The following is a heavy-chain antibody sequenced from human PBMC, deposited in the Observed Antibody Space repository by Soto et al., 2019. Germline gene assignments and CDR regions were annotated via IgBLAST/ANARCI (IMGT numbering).Heavy chain of an antibody. D-gene: IGHD3-3*01. Sequence: SETLSLTCTVSGGSISSGEYYWPWIRQPPGKGLEWIGYISYSGSTHYSPSLKSRVSITVDTSKNQFSLNLASVSAEDTAVYYCARTSLTIFGPSNDYYGMGVWGLGTIVTSP. V-gene: IGHV4-30-4*01. CDR3: ARTSLTIFGPSNDYYGMGV. J-gene: IGHJ6*02. CDR1: GGSISSGEYY. CDR2: ISYSGST.